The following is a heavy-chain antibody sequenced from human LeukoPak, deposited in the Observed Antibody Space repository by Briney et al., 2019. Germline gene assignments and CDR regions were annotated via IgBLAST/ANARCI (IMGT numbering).Heavy chain of an antibody. CDR3: ARALQLWFGEFDP. Sequence: PSETLSLTCTVSGGSISSYYWSWIRQPPGKGLEWIGYIYYSGSTNYNPSLKSRVTISVDTSKNQFSLKLSSVTAADTAVYYCARALQLWFGEFDPWGQGTLVTVSS. D-gene: IGHD3-10*01. CDR2: IYYSGST. V-gene: IGHV4-59*08. J-gene: IGHJ5*02. CDR1: GGSISSYY.